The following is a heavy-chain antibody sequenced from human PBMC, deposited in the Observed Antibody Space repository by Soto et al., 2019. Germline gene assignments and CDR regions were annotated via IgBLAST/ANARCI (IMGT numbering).Heavy chain of an antibody. CDR1: GDSVSSNSAA. CDR3: ARAAYYYDSSGYYYYFDY. Sequence: SQTLSLTCAISGDSVSSNSAAWNWIRQSPSRGLEWLGRTYYRSKWYNDYAVSVKSRITSKPATSKNQFTLQLNSVTPDDTAVYYCARAAYYYDSSGYYYYFDYWGQGTLVTVSS. J-gene: IGHJ4*02. D-gene: IGHD3-22*01. CDR2: TYYRSKWYN. V-gene: IGHV6-1*01.